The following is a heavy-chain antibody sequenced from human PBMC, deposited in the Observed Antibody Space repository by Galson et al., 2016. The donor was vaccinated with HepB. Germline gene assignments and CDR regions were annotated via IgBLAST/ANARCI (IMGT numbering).Heavy chain of an antibody. CDR3: ARDLPLLG. CDR2: LTSSGGST. CDR1: GFTFSSYS. D-gene: IGHD2-15*01. J-gene: IGHJ4*02. Sequence: SLRLSCAASGFTFSSYSMAWVRQAPGKGLEWVSNLTSSGGSTHYTDSVKGRFTISRDNSKNTLYLQMNSLRAEDTAVYYCARDLPLLGWGQGTQVTVSS. V-gene: IGHV3-23*01.